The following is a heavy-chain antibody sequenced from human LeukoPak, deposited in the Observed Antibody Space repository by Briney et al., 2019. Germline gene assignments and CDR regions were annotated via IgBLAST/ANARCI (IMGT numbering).Heavy chain of an antibody. V-gene: IGHV1-2*04. CDR2: INPNSGGT. CDR1: GGAFTNYA. CDR3: ARAGTVEMTPLDY. D-gene: IGHD5-24*01. Sequence: ASVKFSCKASGGAFTNYAINWVRQAPGQGLEWMGWINPNSGGTNYAQKFQGWVTMTRDTSISTAYMELSRLRSDDTAVYYCARAGTVEMTPLDYWGQGTLVTVSS. J-gene: IGHJ4*02.